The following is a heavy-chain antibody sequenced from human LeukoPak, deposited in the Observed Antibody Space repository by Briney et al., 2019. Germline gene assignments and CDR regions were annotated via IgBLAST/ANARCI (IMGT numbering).Heavy chain of an antibody. CDR2: IGGSDGST. D-gene: IGHD3-10*01. J-gene: IGHJ4*02. Sequence: PGGSLRLSCAASGFIFNSYAMSWVRQAPGKGLEWVSAIGGSDGSTYYADSVKGRFTISRDNSKNTLYLQMNSLRAEDTAVYYCAKDSNPVLLWFGESYDYWGQGTLVTVSS. CDR3: AKDSNPVLLWFGESYDY. CDR1: GFIFNSYA. V-gene: IGHV3-23*01.